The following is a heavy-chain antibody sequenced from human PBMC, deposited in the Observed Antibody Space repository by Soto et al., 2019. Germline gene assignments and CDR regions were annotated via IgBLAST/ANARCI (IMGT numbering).Heavy chain of an antibody. Sequence: HPGGSLRLSCAASGFTFDSYAMHWVRQAPGKGLEWVAVMSYDATNKYYADSVKGRFTISRDSSKYTLNLQMNSLRADDTAIYYCARGGYCNGTSCYRYGLDVWGQGTTVTVSS. CDR3: ARGGYCNGTSCYRYGLDV. V-gene: IGHV3-30-3*01. CDR1: GFTFDSYA. CDR2: MSYDATNK. D-gene: IGHD2-2*03. J-gene: IGHJ6*02.